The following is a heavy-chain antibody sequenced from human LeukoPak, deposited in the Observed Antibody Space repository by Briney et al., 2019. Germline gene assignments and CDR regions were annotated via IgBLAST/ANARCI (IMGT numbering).Heavy chain of an antibody. D-gene: IGHD3-22*01. CDR2: ISAYNGNT. V-gene: IGHV1-18*01. CDR1: GYTFTSYG. CDR3: ARDNKPLLPPYYFDY. Sequence: ASVKVSCKASGYTFTSYGISWVRQAPGQGLEWMGWISAYNGNTNYAQKLQGRVTMTTDTSTSTAYMELRSLRSDDTAVYYCARDNKPLLPPYYFDYWGQGTLVTVSS. J-gene: IGHJ4*02.